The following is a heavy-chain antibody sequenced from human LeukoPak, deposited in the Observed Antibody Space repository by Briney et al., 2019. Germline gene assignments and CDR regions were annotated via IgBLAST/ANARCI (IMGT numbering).Heavy chain of an antibody. CDR3: AREKIVEVNNWFDP. V-gene: IGHV1-2*02. CDR1: GYTFTGYY. D-gene: IGHD1-26*01. CDR2: INPNSGGT. Sequence: GASVKVSCKASGYTFTGYYMHWVRQAPGQGLEWMGWINPNSGGTNYAQKFQGRVTMTRDTSISTAYMELSRLRSDDTAVYYCAREKIVEVNNWFDPWGRGTLVTVSS. J-gene: IGHJ5*02.